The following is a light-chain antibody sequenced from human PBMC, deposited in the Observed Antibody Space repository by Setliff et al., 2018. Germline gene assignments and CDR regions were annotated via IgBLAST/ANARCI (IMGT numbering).Light chain of an antibody. CDR2: DVT. CDR1: SRDVGAYNY. J-gene: IGLJ1*01. V-gene: IGLV2-11*01. CDR3: CSYTGFSYV. Sequence: QSALTQPRSVSGSPGQSVTISCTGASRDVGAYNYVSWYQQHPGKVPKLMIDDVTERPSGVPDRFSGSKSGNTASLTVSGLQAEDGADYYCCSYTGFSYVFGSGTKVT.